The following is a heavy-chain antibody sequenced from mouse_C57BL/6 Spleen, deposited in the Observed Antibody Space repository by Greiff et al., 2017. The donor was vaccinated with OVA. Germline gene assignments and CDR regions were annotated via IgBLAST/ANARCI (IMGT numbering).Heavy chain of an antibody. V-gene: IGHV1-15*01. Sequence: VQLQQSGAELVRPGASVTLSCKASGYTFTDYEMHWVKQTPVHGLEWIGAIDPETGGTAYNQKFKGKAILTADKSSSTAYMELRSLTSEDSAVYYCTSPFYYDYDGFAYWGQGTLVTVSA. D-gene: IGHD2-4*01. J-gene: IGHJ3*01. CDR3: TSPFYYDYDGFAY. CDR2: IDPETGGT. CDR1: GYTFTDYE.